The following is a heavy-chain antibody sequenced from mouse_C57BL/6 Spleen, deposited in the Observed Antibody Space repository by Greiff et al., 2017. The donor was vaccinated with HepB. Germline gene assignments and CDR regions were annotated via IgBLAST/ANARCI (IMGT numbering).Heavy chain of an antibody. CDR1: GFSLTSYG. V-gene: IGHV2-6-1*01. J-gene: IGHJ1*03. Sequence: VQLKESGPGLVAPSQSLSITCTVSGFSLTSYGVHWVRQPPGKGLEWLVVIWSDGSTTYNSALKSRLSISKDNSKSQVFLKMNSLQTDDTAMYYCARQRDYYGSSDWYFDVWGTGTTVTVSS. CDR2: IWSDGST. D-gene: IGHD1-1*01. CDR3: ARQRDYYGSSDWYFDV.